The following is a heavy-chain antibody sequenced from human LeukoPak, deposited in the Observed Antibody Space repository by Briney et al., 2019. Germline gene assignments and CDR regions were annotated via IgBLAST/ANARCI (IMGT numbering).Heavy chain of an antibody. CDR3: ARGPLRRSKSDYEGSYYYYGMDV. CDR1: GGTFSSYA. J-gene: IGHJ6*02. V-gene: IGHV1-69*04. Sequence: SVKVSCKASGGTFSSYAISWVRQAPGQGLEWMGRITPILGIAEYVQKFQGRVTIMADKSTSTAYMELSSLRSEDTAVYYCARGPLRRSKSDYEGSYYYYGMDVWGQGTTVTVSS. D-gene: IGHD5-12*01. CDR2: ITPILGIA.